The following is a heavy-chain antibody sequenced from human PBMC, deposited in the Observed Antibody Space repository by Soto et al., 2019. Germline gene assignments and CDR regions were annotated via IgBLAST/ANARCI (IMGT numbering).Heavy chain of an antibody. D-gene: IGHD6-19*01. J-gene: IGHJ6*03. CDR2: IFSNDEK. CDR1: GFSLSNGKVG. Sequence: HVTLKESGPVLVKPTETLTLTCTVSGFSLSNGKVGVSWIRQPPGKALEWLAHIFSNDEKSYRTSLKSRLTIPEDTSKSQVVLTMTNVDPVHTATYYCARILFGRSVAGGYFYMDVWGKGTTVTVSS. V-gene: IGHV2-26*01. CDR3: ARILFGRSVAGGYFYMDV.